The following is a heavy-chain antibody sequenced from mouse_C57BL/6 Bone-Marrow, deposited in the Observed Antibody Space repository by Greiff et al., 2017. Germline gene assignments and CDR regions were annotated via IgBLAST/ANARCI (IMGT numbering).Heavy chain of an antibody. CDR3: ARVEGYYRMDY. V-gene: IGHV1-7*01. D-gene: IGHD2-3*01. Sequence: QVQLQQSGAELAKPGASVKLSCKASGYTFTSYWMHWVQQRPGQGLEWIGYINPSSGYTKYNQKFKDKDTLTADNSSSTAYMQLSSLTYEDSAVYYCARVEGYYRMDYWGKGTSVTVSS. J-gene: IGHJ4*01. CDR2: INPSSGYT. CDR1: GYTFTSYW.